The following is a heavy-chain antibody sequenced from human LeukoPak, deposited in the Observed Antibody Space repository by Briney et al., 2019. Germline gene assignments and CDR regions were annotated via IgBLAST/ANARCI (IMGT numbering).Heavy chain of an antibody. CDR2: ISSSAGNT. V-gene: IGHV3-23*01. CDR1: GFTFSSYA. D-gene: IGHD4-17*01. J-gene: IGHJ4*02. Sequence: GGSLRLSCVASGFTFSSYAISWVRQAPGKGLEWFSGISSSAGNTNYADSVKGRFTISRDNSKNTLYLQMNSLRVEDTAVYYCAKAQLRVTTGIDNWGQGTLVTVSS. CDR3: AKAQLRVTTGIDN.